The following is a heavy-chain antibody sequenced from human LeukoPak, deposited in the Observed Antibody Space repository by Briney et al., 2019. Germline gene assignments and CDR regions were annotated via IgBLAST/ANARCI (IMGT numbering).Heavy chain of an antibody. CDR2: ISSNGGSP. CDR1: GFTFSSYA. J-gene: IGHJ4*02. V-gene: IGHV3-64*01. Sequence: GGSLRLSCAASGFTFSSYAMHWVRQAPGKGLEYVSAISSNGGSPYYANSVKGRFTISRDNSKNTLYLQMSSLRAEDMAVYYCAREYCIGGNCQCYFDYWGQGTLVTVSS. CDR3: AREYCIGGNCQCYFDY. D-gene: IGHD2-15*01.